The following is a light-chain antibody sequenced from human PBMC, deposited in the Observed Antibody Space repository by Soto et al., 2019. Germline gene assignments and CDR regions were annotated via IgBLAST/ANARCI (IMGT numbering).Light chain of an antibody. CDR1: SSSIGAGYE. V-gene: IGLV1-40*01. CDR2: GNG. CDR3: QSYDKRLTAYV. Sequence: QSVLTQPPSVTVAPGQRVTISCSGTSSSIGAGYEVHWYHQLPGTAPKLVVSGNGNRPSGVPDRLSASKSGTLASLAITGLQAEDEGHYYCQSYDKRLTAYVFGTGTKVTVL. J-gene: IGLJ1*01.